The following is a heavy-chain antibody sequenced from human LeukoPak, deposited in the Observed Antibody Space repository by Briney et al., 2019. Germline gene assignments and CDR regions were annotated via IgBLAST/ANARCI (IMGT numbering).Heavy chain of an antibody. V-gene: IGHV3-23*01. CDR2: ISSRGDNT. Sequence: GGSLILSCAASGFTFSSFSMSWVRQAPGRGLEWVSSISSRGDNTYDADSVKGRFTISRDNSKNSLYLQMDSLRAEDTAVYYCAKGPRPDLSVAHTVANWGQGTLVTVSS. CDR3: AKGPRPDLSVAHTVAN. D-gene: IGHD6-19*01. CDR1: GFTFSSFS. J-gene: IGHJ4*02.